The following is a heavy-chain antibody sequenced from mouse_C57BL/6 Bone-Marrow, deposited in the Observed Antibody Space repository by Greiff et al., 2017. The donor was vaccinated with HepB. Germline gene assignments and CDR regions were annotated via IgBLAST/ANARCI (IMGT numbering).Heavy chain of an antibody. CDR1: GFTFSSYT. CDR3: ARHDYGNYGGYFDV. D-gene: IGHD2-1*01. Sequence: EVMLVESGGGLVKPGGSLKLSCAASGFTFSSYTMSWVRQTPEKRLEWVATISGGGGNTYYPDSVKGRFTISRDNAKNTLYLQMSSLRSEDTALYYCARHDYGNYGGYFDVWGTGTTVTVSS. V-gene: IGHV5-9*01. CDR2: ISGGGGNT. J-gene: IGHJ1*03.